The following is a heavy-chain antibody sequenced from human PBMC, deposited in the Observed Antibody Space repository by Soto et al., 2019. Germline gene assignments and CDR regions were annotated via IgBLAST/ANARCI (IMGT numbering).Heavy chain of an antibody. CDR1: GYTFTNYA. CDR3: ARDLSLVWYFDF. J-gene: IGHJ4*02. CDR2: INAGNGNT. Sequence: ASVKVSCKASGYTFTNYAMHWVRQAPGQRLEWMGWINAGNGNTKYSQKFQGRVTITRDTSASTAYMELSSLKSEDTAVYYCARDLSLVWYFDFWGQGTLVTAPQ. D-gene: IGHD1-20*01. V-gene: IGHV1-3*01.